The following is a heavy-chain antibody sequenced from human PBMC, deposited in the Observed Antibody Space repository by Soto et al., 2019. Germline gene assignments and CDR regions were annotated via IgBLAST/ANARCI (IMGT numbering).Heavy chain of an antibody. CDR3: AKAISYGDKRGGFDY. CDR2: ISWDGGST. Sequence: GGSLRLSCAASGFTFDDYTMHWVRQAPGKGLEWVSLISWDGGSTYYADSVKGRFTISRDNSKNSLYLQMNSLRTEDTALYYCAKAISYGDKRGGFDYWGQGTLVTVSS. D-gene: IGHD4-17*01. J-gene: IGHJ4*02. V-gene: IGHV3-43*01. CDR1: GFTFDDYT.